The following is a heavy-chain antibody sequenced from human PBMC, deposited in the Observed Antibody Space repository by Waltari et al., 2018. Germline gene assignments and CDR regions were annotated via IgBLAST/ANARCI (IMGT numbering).Heavy chain of an antibody. CDR1: GGSFSGSY. J-gene: IGHJ1*01. CDR2: INHSGST. V-gene: IGHV4-34*01. CDR3: ARGSPQLLWFGETINFQH. D-gene: IGHD3-10*01. Sequence: QVQLQQWGAGLLKPSETLSLTCAVYGGSFSGSYWGWIRQPPGKGLEWIGEINHSGSTNYNPSLKSRVTISVDTSKNQFSLKLSSVTAADTAVYYCARGSPQLLWFGETINFQHWGQGTLVTVSS.